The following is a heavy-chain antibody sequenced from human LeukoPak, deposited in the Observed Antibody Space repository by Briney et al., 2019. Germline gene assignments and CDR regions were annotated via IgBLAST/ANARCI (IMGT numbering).Heavy chain of an antibody. CDR3: ARVRWLRSAFDY. Sequence: SETLSLTCAVYGGSFNGYYWSWIRQPPGKGLEWIGEINHSGSTNYNPSLKNRVTISVDTSKNQFSLKLSPVTAADTAVYYCARVRWLRSAFDYWGQGTLVTVSS. V-gene: IGHV4-34*01. J-gene: IGHJ4*02. D-gene: IGHD5-12*01. CDR2: INHSGST. CDR1: GGSFNGYY.